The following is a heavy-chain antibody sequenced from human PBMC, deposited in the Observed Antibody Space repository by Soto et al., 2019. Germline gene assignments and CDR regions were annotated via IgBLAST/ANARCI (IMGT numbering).Heavy chain of an antibody. CDR1: GGSISSGGYS. CDR2: IYHSGST. D-gene: IGHD3-10*01. J-gene: IGHJ6*02. V-gene: IGHV4-30-2*01. CDR3: AARPYYYYGLDV. Sequence: SETLSLTCAVSGGSISSGGYSWSWIRQPPGKGLEWIGYIYHSGSTYYNPSLKSRVTISVDGAKNQFSLKMTSVTAADTGLYYCAARPYYYYGLDVWGQGTTVTVSS.